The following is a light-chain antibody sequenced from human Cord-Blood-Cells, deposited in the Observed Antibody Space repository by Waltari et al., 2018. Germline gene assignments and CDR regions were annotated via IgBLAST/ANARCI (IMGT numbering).Light chain of an antibody. Sequence: DIQMTQSPSTLSASVGERVTITCRASQSISNWLDWYQQQPGKAPKLLIYKASRLESGVPSRCSGSGSGTEFTLTISSLQPDDFATYYCQQYNSYSYTFGQGTKLEIK. CDR3: QQYNSYSYT. V-gene: IGKV1-5*03. CDR1: QSISNW. J-gene: IGKJ2*01. CDR2: KAS.